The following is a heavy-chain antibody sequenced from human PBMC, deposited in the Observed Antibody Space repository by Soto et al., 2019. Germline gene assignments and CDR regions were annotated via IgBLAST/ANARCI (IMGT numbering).Heavy chain of an antibody. Sequence: SETLSLTXAVSGGSISSGGYSWSWIRQPPGKGLEWIGYIYHSGSTYYNPSLKSRVTISVDRSKNQFSLKLSSVTAADTAVYYCARCGIAARRHQNWFDPWGQGTLVTVSS. V-gene: IGHV4-30-2*01. CDR2: IYHSGST. D-gene: IGHD6-6*01. J-gene: IGHJ5*02. CDR3: ARCGIAARRHQNWFDP. CDR1: GGSISSGGYS.